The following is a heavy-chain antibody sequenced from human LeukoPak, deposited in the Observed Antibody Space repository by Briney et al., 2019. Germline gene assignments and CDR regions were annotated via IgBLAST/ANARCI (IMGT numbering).Heavy chain of an antibody. CDR1: GFTFSYYG. V-gene: IGHV3-33*01. Sequence: PGGSLRLSCAAPGFTFSYYGMHWVRQAPGKGLEWVAVIWYDGSNKYYADSVRGRFTISRDNSNNTLYLQMNSLRAEDTAVYYCVRDSDVVVVAAAVDYWGQGTLVTVSS. D-gene: IGHD2-15*01. J-gene: IGHJ4*02. CDR2: IWYDGSNK. CDR3: VRDSDVVVVAAAVDY.